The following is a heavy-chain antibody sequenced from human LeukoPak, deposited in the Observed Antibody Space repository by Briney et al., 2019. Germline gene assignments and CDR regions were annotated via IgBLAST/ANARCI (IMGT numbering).Heavy chain of an antibody. CDR3: SRSSSPIH. Sequence: GGSLRLSCAASGFTFSSYWMHWVRQAQGKGLVWVSRIKGDGIATNYADSVKGRFTISRDNAKNKLYMQMNSLRAEDTVVYYCSRSSSPIHWGQGTLVTVSS. CDR2: IKGDGIAT. J-gene: IGHJ4*02. V-gene: IGHV3-74*01. D-gene: IGHD2-15*01. CDR1: GFTFSSYW.